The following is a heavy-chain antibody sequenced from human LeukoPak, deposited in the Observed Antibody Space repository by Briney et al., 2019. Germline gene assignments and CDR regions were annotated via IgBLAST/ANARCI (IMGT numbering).Heavy chain of an antibody. CDR1: GFTFSSYA. CDR2: ISGSGGSI. D-gene: IGHD6-13*01. V-gene: IGHV3-23*01. Sequence: GGSLRLSCAASGFTFSSYAMSWVRQAPGKGLEWDSAISGSGGSIYYADSVKGRFTISRDNSKNTLYLQMNSLRAEDTAVYYCAKGQTYSSSKFDYWGQGTLVTVSS. J-gene: IGHJ4*02. CDR3: AKGQTYSSSKFDY.